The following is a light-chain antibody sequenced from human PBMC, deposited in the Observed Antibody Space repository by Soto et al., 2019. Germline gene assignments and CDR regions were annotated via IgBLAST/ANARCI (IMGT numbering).Light chain of an antibody. CDR3: QKYNSAPET. CDR1: QGISNY. Sequence: ESQSTPVPSAPSATVGDRVTITCRASQGISNYLAWYQQKPGKVPKLLIYAASTLQSGVPSRFSGSGSGTDFTLTISSLQPEDVATYYCQKYNSAPETFGQGTKVDIK. CDR2: AAS. J-gene: IGKJ1*01. V-gene: IGKV1-27*01.